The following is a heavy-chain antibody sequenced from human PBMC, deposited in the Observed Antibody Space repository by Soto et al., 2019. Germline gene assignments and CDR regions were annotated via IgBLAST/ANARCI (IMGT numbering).Heavy chain of an antibody. Sequence: SETLSLTCSVSGDSINNKNWWTWLRQPPGKRLEWIGDIYHTGRSSYNPSLTSRVTMSVDKSKNQFSLKLTSVTAADTAVYYCARVEVLESSSWHSCDPWGQGTLVTVSS. CDR1: GDSINNKNW. CDR2: IYHTGRS. CDR3: ARVEVLESSSWHSCDP. V-gene: IGHV4-4*02. J-gene: IGHJ5*02. D-gene: IGHD6-13*01.